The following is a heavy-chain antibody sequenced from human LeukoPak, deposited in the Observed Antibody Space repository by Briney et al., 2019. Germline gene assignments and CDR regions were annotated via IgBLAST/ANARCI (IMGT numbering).Heavy chain of an antibody. V-gene: IGHV1-46*01. Sequence: ASVKVSCKASGYTFTSYYMHWVRQAPGQGLEWMGIINPSGGSTSYAQKFQGRVTMTRDTSTSTVYMELSSLRAEDTAVYYCAKVRGDYRAYYYYMDVWGKGTTVTVSS. D-gene: IGHD4-17*01. CDR1: GYTFTSYY. CDR2: INPSGGST. J-gene: IGHJ6*03. CDR3: AKVRGDYRAYYYYMDV.